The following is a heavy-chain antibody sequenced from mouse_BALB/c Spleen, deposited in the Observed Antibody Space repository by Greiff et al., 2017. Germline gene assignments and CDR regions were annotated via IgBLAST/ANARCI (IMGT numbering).Heavy chain of an antibody. CDR1: GFTFSSYT. V-gene: IGHV5-12-2*01. D-gene: IGHD4-1*02. Sequence: EVQLQESGGGLVQPGGSLKLSCAASGFTFSSYTMSWVRQTPGKRLEWVAYISNGGDSTYYPDTVKGRFTISSDSATNPLYLQMSSLKSEDTAMSCGARFQLDYAMDYWGQGTSVTVSS. CDR2: ISNGGDST. J-gene: IGHJ4*01. CDR3: ARFQLDYAMDY.